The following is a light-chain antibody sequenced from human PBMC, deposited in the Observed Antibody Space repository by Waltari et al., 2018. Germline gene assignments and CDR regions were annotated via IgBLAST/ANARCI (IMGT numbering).Light chain of an antibody. J-gene: IGKJ1*01. V-gene: IGKV1-5*01. Sequence: DIQMTQSPSTVSASVGDRVTITCRASQSISSWLAWYQQKPGKAPKLLIYDASSLESGVPSRFSGSGSGTECTLTISSLQPDDFAAYYCQQYNTYPWTFGQGTKVEIK. CDR1: QSISSW. CDR2: DAS. CDR3: QQYNTYPWT.